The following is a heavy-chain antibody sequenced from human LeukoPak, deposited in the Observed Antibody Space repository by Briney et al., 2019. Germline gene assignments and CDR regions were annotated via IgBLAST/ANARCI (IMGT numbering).Heavy chain of an antibody. Sequence: GGSLRLSCAASGFNFRGYNMNWVRQAPGKGLEWVSSMSTSSTYIYYADSIKGRFTISRDDARSLLYLQMDSMRAEDTAVYYCVRDFAFGFCNTTTCRYPFDSWGQGTLVTVSS. CDR2: MSTSSTYI. CDR1: GFNFRGYN. V-gene: IGHV3-21*06. D-gene: IGHD3-16*01. CDR3: VRDFAFGFCNTTTCRYPFDS. J-gene: IGHJ4*02.